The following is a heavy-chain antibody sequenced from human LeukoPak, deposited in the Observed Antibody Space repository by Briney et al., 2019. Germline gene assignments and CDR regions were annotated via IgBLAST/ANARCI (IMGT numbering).Heavy chain of an antibody. CDR3: ARGENNYGYHYFDY. CDR1: GFTFSSYS. V-gene: IGHV3-21*01. Sequence: GGSLRLSCAASGFTFSSYSMNWVRQAPGKGLEWVSSISRSSNYIYYADSVKGRLTISRDNAKNSLYLQINSLRAEDTSVYYCARGENNYGYHYFDYWGQGTLVTVSS. D-gene: IGHD5-24*01. CDR2: ISRSSNYI. J-gene: IGHJ4*02.